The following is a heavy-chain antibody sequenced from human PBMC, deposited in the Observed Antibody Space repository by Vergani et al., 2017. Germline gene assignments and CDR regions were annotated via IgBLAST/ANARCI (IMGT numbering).Heavy chain of an antibody. J-gene: IGHJ4*02. Sequence: QVQLVQSGTEVKKPGSSVKVSCKAPGNSFNTYSFSWVRQVPGQGLEWMGRIIPISGTTNYTQNFQGRVSITADESTSTAYMELSGLRSEDTAVYYCARAWYYYSTNGYDYFGSWCQGTLVTVSS. D-gene: IGHD2-8*01. V-gene: IGHV1-69*13. CDR1: GNSFNTYS. CDR3: ARAWYYYSTNGYDYFGS. CDR2: IIPISGTT.